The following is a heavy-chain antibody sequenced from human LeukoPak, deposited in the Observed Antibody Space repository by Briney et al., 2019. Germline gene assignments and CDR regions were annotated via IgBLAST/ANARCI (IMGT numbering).Heavy chain of an antibody. J-gene: IGHJ4*02. D-gene: IGHD3-10*01. CDR3: ARDNIVMVRGLTDDAFDI. CDR2: IDSHNGDR. V-gene: IGHV1-18*01. Sequence: ASVKVSSKASGYSFVFFGVAWVRQAPGQGLEWMGWIDSHNGDRNYAEKFQDRVTMTTDTSTTTSYMELRSLRSDDTAVYYCARDNIVMVRGLTDDAFDIWGQGTLVTVSS. CDR1: GYSFVFFG.